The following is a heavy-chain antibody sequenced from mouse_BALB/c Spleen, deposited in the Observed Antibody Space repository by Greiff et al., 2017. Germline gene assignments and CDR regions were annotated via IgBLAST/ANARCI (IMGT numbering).Heavy chain of an antibody. CDR1: GFTFSSYA. D-gene: IGHD3-1*01. Sequence: EVKVVESGGGLVKPGGSLKLSCAASGFTFSSYAMSWVRQTPEKRLEWVATISSGGSYTYYPDSVKGRFTISRDNAKNTLYLQMSSLRSEDTAMYYCARQGDRGMDYWGQGTSVTVSS. V-gene: IGHV5-9-3*01. J-gene: IGHJ4*01. CDR3: ARQGDRGMDY. CDR2: ISSGGSYT.